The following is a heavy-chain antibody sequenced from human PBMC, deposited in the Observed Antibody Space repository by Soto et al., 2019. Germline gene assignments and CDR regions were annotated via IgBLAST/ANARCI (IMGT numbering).Heavy chain of an antibody. CDR1: GGTFSSYT. CDR3: ARDGEYYDHLNWFDP. Sequence: QVQLVQSGAEVKKPGSSVKVSCKASGGTFSSYTISWVRQAPGQGLEWMGRIIPILGIANYAQKFQGRVTITADKSTSTAYMELSSLRSEDTAVYYCARDGEYYDHLNWFDPWGQGTLVTVSS. J-gene: IGHJ5*02. CDR2: IIPILGIA. D-gene: IGHD3-22*01. V-gene: IGHV1-69*08.